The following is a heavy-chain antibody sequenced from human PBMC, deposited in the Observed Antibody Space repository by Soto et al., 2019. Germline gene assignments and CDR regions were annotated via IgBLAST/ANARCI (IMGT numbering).Heavy chain of an antibody. Sequence: ASVKFSCKASGYTFTSYAMHWVRQAPGQRLEWMGWINAGNGNTKYSQKFQGRVTITRDTSASTAYMELSSLRSEDTAVYYCARVRDRFDFWSGYAAPVFDYWGQGTLVTVSS. CDR2: INAGNGNT. D-gene: IGHD3-3*01. CDR3: ARVRDRFDFWSGYAAPVFDY. J-gene: IGHJ4*02. CDR1: GYTFTSYA. V-gene: IGHV1-3*01.